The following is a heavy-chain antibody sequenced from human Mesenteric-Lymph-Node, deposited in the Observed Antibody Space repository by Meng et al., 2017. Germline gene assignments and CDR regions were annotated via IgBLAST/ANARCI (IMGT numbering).Heavy chain of an antibody. V-gene: IGHV3-7*01. D-gene: IGHD2-15*01. CDR2: IKQDGSEK. J-gene: IGHJ3*02. CDR3: ARVSVAAIYAFDI. Sequence: GESLKISCAASGFTFSSYWMSWVRQAPGKGLEWVANIKQDGSEKYYVDSVKGRFTISRDNAKNSLYLQMNSLRAEDTAVYYCARVSVAAIYAFDIWGQGTMVTVSS. CDR1: GFTFSSYW.